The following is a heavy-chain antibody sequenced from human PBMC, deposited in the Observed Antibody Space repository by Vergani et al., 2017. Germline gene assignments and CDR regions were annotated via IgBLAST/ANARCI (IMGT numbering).Heavy chain of an antibody. CDR1: GDSGNRHIYY. D-gene: IGHD5/OR15-5a*01. CDR3: AREVFPAVFDF. CDR2: IHAGGST. J-gene: IGHJ4*02. Sequence: QVQLQESGPGLVKPSQTLSLTCTVSGDSGNRHIYYWTWIRQPAGKGLEWIGRIHAGGSTNSNPSLKSRVTMSVDMSSDQFSLNLTSVTAADTAVYYCAREVFPAVFDFWGQGILVTVSS. V-gene: IGHV4-61*02.